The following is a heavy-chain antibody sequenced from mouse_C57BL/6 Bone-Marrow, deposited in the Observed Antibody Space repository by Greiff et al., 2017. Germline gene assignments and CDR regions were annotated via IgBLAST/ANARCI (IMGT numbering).Heavy chain of an antibody. CDR1: GYTFTSYW. Sequence: QVQLQQPGAELVKPGASVKLSCKASGYTFTSYWMNWVKQRPGRGLEWIGRIDPSSGGTKYNEKFKSKATLTVDKSSSTAYMQLSSLTSEDSAVYYCAIGGSTTVVATVYWGQGTTLTVSS. CDR3: AIGGSTTVVATVY. CDR2: IDPSSGGT. J-gene: IGHJ2*01. D-gene: IGHD1-1*01. V-gene: IGHV1-62-3*01.